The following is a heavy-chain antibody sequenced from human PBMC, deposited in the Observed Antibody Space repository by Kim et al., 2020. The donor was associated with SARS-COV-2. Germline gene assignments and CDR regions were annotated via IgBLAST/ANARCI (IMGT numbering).Heavy chain of an antibody. J-gene: IGHJ5*02. Sequence: NPSLKSRVTISVDKSKNQFSLKLSSVTAADTAVYYCAREYSGYYSDWFDPWGQEPWSPSPQ. V-gene: IGHV4-4*02. D-gene: IGHD3-22*01. CDR3: AREYSGYYSDWFDP.